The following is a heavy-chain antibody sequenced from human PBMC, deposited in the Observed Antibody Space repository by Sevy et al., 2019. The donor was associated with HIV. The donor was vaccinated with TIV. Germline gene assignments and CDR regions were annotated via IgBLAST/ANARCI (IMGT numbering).Heavy chain of an antibody. CDR2: FDTSGGT. V-gene: IGHV4-61*02. CDR3: VYDSDQ. CDR1: GGSISSGRYY. Sequence: SETLSLTCTVSGGSISSGRYYWGWFRQPAGKGLEWIGRFDTSGGTNYNPSLNSRVIISVDTSKNQFFLKLTSVTAADTAVYYCVYDSDQWGQGILVTVSS. D-gene: IGHD3-3*01. J-gene: IGHJ4*02.